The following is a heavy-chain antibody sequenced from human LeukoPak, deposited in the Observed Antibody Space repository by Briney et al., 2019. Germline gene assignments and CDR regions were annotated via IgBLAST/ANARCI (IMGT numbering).Heavy chain of an antibody. CDR3: AKATPEGDGYNNEVAFDI. D-gene: IGHD5-24*01. CDR1: GFTFSSYG. Sequence: GGSLRLSCAASGFTFSSYGMHRVRQAPGKGLEWVAVISYDGSNKYYADSVKGRFTISRDNSKNTLYLQMNSLRTEDTAVYYCAKATPEGDGYNNEVAFDIWGQGTMVTVSS. J-gene: IGHJ3*02. CDR2: ISYDGSNK. V-gene: IGHV3-30*18.